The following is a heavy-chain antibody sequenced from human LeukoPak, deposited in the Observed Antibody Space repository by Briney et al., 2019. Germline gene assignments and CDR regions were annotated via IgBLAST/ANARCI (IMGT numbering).Heavy chain of an antibody. V-gene: IGHV4-34*01. CDR1: GGPFSGYY. J-gene: IGHJ6*02. CDR3: AKLMITFGGVPYGMDG. D-gene: IGHD3-16*01. CDR2: INHSGST. Sequence: SQTLSLTCAVYGGPFSGYYWRGIRQPPGKGLEWIGEINHSGSTNYNPSLKSRVTISVDTSKNQFSLKLSSVTAADTAVYYCAKLMITFGGVPYGMDGWGQGTTVTVSS.